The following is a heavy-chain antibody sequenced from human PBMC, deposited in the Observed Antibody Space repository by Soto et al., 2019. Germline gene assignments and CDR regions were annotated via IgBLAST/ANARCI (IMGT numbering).Heavy chain of an antibody. V-gene: IGHV4-59*08. J-gene: IGHJ5*02. CDR1: GGSISSYY. CDR3: ARSEKDYVWGSYRYSWFDP. Sequence: SETLSLTCTVSGGSISSYYWSWIRQPPGKGLEWIGYIYYSGSTNYNPSLKSRVTISVDTSKNQFSLKLSSVTAADTAVYYCARSEKDYVWGSYRYSWFDPWGQGTLVTVSS. CDR2: IYYSGST. D-gene: IGHD3-16*02.